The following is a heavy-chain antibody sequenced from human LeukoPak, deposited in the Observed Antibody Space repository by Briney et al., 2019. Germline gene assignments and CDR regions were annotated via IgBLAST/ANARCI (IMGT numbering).Heavy chain of an antibody. Sequence: SVKVSCKASGGTFSSYAISRVRQAPGQGLEWMGGIIPIFGTANYAQKFQGRVTITTDESTSTAYMELSSLRSEDTAVYYCARVPRYCSSTSCYPHVYYYYYMDVWGKGTTVTVSS. D-gene: IGHD2-2*01. CDR2: IIPIFGTA. V-gene: IGHV1-69*05. CDR3: ARVPRYCSSTSCYPHVYYYYYMDV. J-gene: IGHJ6*03. CDR1: GGTFSSYA.